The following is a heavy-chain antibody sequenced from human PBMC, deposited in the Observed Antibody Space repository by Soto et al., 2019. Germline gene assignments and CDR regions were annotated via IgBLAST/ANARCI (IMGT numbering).Heavy chain of an antibody. CDR2: IIPIFGTA. J-gene: IGHJ4*02. D-gene: IGHD4-17*01. CDR1: GGTFSSYA. Sequence: QVQLVQSGAEVKKPGSSVKVSCKASGGTFSSYAISWVRQAPGQGLEWMGGIIPIFGTANYAQKFQGRVTIPADESTNPGYMERCSLKAEDTTVYYCARVPTYGGTGRDLWGQGTLVDVSS. V-gene: IGHV1-69*01. CDR3: ARVPTYGGTGRDL.